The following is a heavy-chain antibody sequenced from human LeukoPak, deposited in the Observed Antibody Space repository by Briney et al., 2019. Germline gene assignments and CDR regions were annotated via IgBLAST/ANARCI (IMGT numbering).Heavy chain of an antibody. V-gene: IGHV4-59*08. Sequence: SETLSLTCTVSGGSISSYYWSWLRQPPGKGLEWIGYIYYSGSTNYNPSLKSRVTRSVDTSKNQFSLKLSSVTAADTAVYYCARHGYSSGIYYFDYWGQGTLVTVSS. CDR2: IYYSGST. J-gene: IGHJ4*02. CDR1: GGSISSYY. CDR3: ARHGYSSGIYYFDY. D-gene: IGHD6-25*01.